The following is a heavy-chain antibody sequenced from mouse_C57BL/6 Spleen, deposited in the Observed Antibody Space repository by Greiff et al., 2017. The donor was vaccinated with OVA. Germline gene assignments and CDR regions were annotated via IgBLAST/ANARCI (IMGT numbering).Heavy chain of an antibody. D-gene: IGHD4-1*01. J-gene: IGHJ2*01. CDR3: ARLGHGY. V-gene: IGHV1-18*01. Sequence: VQLQPSGPELVKPGASVKIPCKASGYTFTDSNMAWVKQSHGKSLEWIGDINPNNGGTIYNQKFKGKATLTVDKSSSTAYMELRSLTSEDTAVYYCARLGHGYWGQGTTLTVSS. CDR1: GYTFTDSN. CDR2: INPNNGGT.